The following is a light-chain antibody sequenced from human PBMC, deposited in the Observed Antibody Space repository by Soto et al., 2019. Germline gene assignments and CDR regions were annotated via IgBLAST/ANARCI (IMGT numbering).Light chain of an antibody. CDR2: KAS. V-gene: IGKV1-5*03. CDR3: QQYNTYSPGYT. Sequence: DIPMTQSPSTLSASVGDRVTITCRASQSISNWLAWYQQKPGKAPKLLIYKASSLESGVPSRFSGSGSGTEFTLTISSLQPDDFATYFCQQYNTYSPGYTFGQGTKLEIK. CDR1: QSISNW. J-gene: IGKJ2*01.